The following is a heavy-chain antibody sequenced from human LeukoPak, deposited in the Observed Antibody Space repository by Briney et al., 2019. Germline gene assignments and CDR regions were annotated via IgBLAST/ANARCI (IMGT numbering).Heavy chain of an antibody. CDR3: ARDVSLVVPAARGYYFDY. Sequence: GGSLRLSCAASGFTFSSYSMNWVRQAPGKGLEWVSSISSSSSYIYYADSVKGRFTISRDNAKNSLYLQMNSLRAEDTAAYYCARDVSLVVPAARGYYFDYWGQGTLVTVSS. CDR2: ISSSSSYI. V-gene: IGHV3-21*01. CDR1: GFTFSSYS. J-gene: IGHJ4*02. D-gene: IGHD2-2*01.